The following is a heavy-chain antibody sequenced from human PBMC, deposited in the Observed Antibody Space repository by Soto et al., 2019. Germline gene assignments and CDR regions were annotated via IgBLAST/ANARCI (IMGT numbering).Heavy chain of an antibody. V-gene: IGHV3-23*01. Sequence: GGSLRLSCAASGFTFSNYAMSWVRQAPGKGLEWVSVISNNGGSTYYADSVKGRFIISRDDAQNSLYLQMNSLRAEDTALYYCARDGFQYDDGGYYEFDYWGQGTMVTVS. CDR1: GFTFSNYA. D-gene: IGHD3-22*01. CDR2: ISNNGGST. CDR3: ARDGFQYDDGGYYEFDY. J-gene: IGHJ4*02.